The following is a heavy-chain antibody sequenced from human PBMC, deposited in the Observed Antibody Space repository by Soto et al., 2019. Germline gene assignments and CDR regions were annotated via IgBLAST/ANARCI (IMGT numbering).Heavy chain of an antibody. D-gene: IGHD2-15*01. J-gene: IGHJ6*02. CDR2: IIPIFGTA. Sequence: SVKVSCKASGGTFSSHSISWVRQAPGQGIEWMGGIIPIFGTANYAQKFQGRVTITADKSTSTAYMELSSLRSEDTAVYYCASRPPGIAVVAATHPYYYYGMDVWGQGTTVTVSS. V-gene: IGHV1-69*06. CDR1: GGTFSSHS. CDR3: ASRPPGIAVVAATHPYYYYGMDV.